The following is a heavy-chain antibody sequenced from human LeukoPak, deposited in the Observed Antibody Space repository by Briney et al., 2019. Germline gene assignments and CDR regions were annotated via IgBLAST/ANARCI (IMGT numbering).Heavy chain of an antibody. J-gene: IGHJ4*02. CDR3: AKVNFYDSGGFFRGGFDN. CDR2: ISSSSSYI. V-gene: IGHV3-21*04. Sequence: PGGSLRLSCAASGFTFSSYSMNWVRQAPGKGLEWVSSISSSSSYIYYADSVKGRFTISRDNSKNTLYLQMNSLRAEDTAVYYCAKVNFYDSGGFFRGGFDNWGQGTLVTVSS. CDR1: GFTFSSYS. D-gene: IGHD3-22*01.